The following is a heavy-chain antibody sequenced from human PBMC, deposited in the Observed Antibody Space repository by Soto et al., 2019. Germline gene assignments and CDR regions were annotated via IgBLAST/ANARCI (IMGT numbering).Heavy chain of an antibody. J-gene: IGHJ5*02. CDR2: INHSGST. V-gene: IGHV4-34*01. Sequence: SETLSLTCSVYGGSFSCYHWIWIRKPPGKGLEGIGEINHSGSTNYNPSLKSRVTISVDMSKNQFSLKVSSMTASDTSVYYCARXPPYCSGGSCYPNCFDPWGQGTLVTVSS. CDR1: GGSFSCYH. D-gene: IGHD2-15*01. CDR3: ARXPPYCSGGSCYPNCFDP.